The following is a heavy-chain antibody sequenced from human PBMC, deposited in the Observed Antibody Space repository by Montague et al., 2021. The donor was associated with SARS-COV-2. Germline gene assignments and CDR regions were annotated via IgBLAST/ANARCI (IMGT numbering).Heavy chain of an antibody. J-gene: IGHJ4*02. D-gene: IGHD3-9*01. CDR3: ARDMYYDILTGYYTY. CDR1: GFTFSSYS. V-gene: IGHV3-21*01. CDR2: ISSSSSYI. Sequence: SLRLSCAASGFTFSSYSMNWVRQAPGKGPEWVSSISSSSSYIYYADSVKGRFTISRDNAKNSLYLQMNSLRAEDTAVYYCARDMYYDILTGYYTYWGQGTLVTVSS.